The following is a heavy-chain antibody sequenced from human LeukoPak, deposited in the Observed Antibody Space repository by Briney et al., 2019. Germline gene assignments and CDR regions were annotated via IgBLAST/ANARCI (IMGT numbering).Heavy chain of an antibody. D-gene: IGHD3-22*01. CDR2: IYYSGST. V-gene: IGHV4-59*01. CDR1: GGSISSYY. J-gene: IGHJ4*02. CDR3: ARAPDDIRGYYPLDY. Sequence: SETLSLTCTVSGGSISSYYWSWIRQPPGKGLEWIGYIYYSGSTNYNPSLKSRVTISVDTSKNQFCLKLSSVTAADTAVYYCARAPDDIRGYYPLDYWGQGTLVTVSS.